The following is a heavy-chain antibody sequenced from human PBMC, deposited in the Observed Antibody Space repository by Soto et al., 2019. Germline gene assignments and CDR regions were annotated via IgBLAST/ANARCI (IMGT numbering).Heavy chain of an antibody. V-gene: IGHV4-59*08. CDR3: ASQKLDVPAFFDY. D-gene: IGHD3-3*02. CDR1: GGSISSYY. Sequence: SETLSLTCTVSGGSISSYYWSWIRQPPGKGLEWIGYIYYSGSTNYNPSLNSQVTISVDTSKNQFSLNVISVTAADTAVYYCASQKLDVPAFFDYWSQGTLVTVSS. J-gene: IGHJ4*02. CDR2: IYYSGST.